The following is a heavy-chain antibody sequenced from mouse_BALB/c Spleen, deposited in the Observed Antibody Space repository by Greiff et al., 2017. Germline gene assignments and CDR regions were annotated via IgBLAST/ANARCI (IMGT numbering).Heavy chain of an antibody. Sequence: QVQLQQSGAELVRPGSSVKISCKASGYAFSSYWMNWVKQRPGQGLEWIGQIYPGDGDTNYNGKFKGKATLTADKSSSTAYMQLSSLTSEDSAVYFCARRGYGNYLAWCAYWGQGTLVTVSA. D-gene: IGHD2-10*02. CDR2: IYPGDGDT. CDR1: GYAFSSYW. V-gene: IGHV1-80*01. J-gene: IGHJ3*01. CDR3: ARRGYGNYLAWCAY.